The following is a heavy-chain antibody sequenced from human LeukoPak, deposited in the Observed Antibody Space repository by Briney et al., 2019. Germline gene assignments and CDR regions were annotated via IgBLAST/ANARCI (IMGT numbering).Heavy chain of an antibody. J-gene: IGHJ4*02. V-gene: IGHV3-23*01. D-gene: IGHD4-17*01. CDR3: AKDLKYGDYEFCLLDY. CDR2: ISGSGGST. Sequence: GGSLRLSCAASGFTFSSYAMSWVRQAPGKGLEWVSAISGSGGSTYYADSVKGRFTISRDNSKNTLYLQMNSLRAEDTAVYYCAKDLKYGDYEFCLLDYWGQGTLVTVSS. CDR1: GFTFSSYA.